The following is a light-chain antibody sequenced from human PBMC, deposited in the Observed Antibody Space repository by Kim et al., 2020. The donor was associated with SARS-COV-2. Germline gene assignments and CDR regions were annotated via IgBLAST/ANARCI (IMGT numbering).Light chain of an antibody. V-gene: IGKV3-20*01. J-gene: IGKJ2*01. Sequence: PGERATLSCRASHSVASRYLAWYQLKPGQAPRLLIFGASSWAAGVPDRFTGSGSGTDFTLTTSSLEPEDFAMYYCQQYGTLPYTFGQGTKLEI. CDR2: GAS. CDR3: QQYGTLPYT. CDR1: HSVASRY.